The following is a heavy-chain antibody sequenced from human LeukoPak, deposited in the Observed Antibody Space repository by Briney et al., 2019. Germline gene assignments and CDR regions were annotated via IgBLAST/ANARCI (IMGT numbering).Heavy chain of an antibody. CDR1: DDSISDYY. J-gene: IGHJ4*02. CDR2: FHNSGTS. D-gene: IGHD6-13*01. CDR3: AGAEPRGIIWYPY. Sequence: SETLSLTCTVSDDSISDYYRGWIRQPPGKGLEWIGYFHNSGTSTYNPSLKSRVTMSVDKSKSQFSLKLSSVTAADTAVYYCAGAEPRGIIWYPYWGQGTLVTVSS. V-gene: IGHV4-59*12.